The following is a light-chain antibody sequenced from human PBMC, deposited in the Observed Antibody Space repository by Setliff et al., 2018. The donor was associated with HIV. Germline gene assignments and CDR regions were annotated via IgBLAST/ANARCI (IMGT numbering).Light chain of an antibody. CDR3: YSYTAGTSYV. CDR2: DVT. Sequence: QSALTQPASVSGSPGQSITISCTGTSSDIGAYNYVSWYQQYPSKAPKLVIYDVTIRPSGVSNRFSGSKSGNTASLTISGLQAEDEGDYYCYSYTAGTSYVFGGGTKVTVL. V-gene: IGLV2-14*03. CDR1: SSDIGAYNY. J-gene: IGLJ1*01.